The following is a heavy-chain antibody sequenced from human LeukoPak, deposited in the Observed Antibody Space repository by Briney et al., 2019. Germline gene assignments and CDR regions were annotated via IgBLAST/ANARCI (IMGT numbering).Heavy chain of an antibody. V-gene: IGHV5-51*01. CDR2: IYPYDSDT. CDR3: ARLHGLGSFFGY. J-gene: IGHJ4*02. Sequence: GESLKIFCNASGYSFTSYWIGWVRQMSAKGLEWRGSIYPYDSDTRYSPSFQGQVTISADKSISTAYLQWSSLKASDTAMYYCARLHGLGSFFGYWGQGTLLTVSS. D-gene: IGHD3-10*01. CDR1: GYSFTSYW.